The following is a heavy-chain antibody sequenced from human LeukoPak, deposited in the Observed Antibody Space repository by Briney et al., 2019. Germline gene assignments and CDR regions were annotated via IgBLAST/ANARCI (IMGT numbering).Heavy chain of an antibody. Sequence: GGSLRLSCAASGFTFSSYAMHWVRQAPGKGLEWVAVISYHGSNKYYADSVKGRFTISRDNSKNTLYLQMNSLRAEDTAVYYCARVDRGDGYNFDYWGQGTLVTVSS. D-gene: IGHD5-24*01. V-gene: IGHV3-30-3*01. CDR2: ISYHGSNK. CDR1: GFTFSSYA. CDR3: ARVDRGDGYNFDY. J-gene: IGHJ4*02.